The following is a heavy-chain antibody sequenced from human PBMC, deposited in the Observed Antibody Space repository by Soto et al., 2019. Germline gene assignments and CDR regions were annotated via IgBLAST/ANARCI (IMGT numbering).Heavy chain of an antibody. Sequence: QVQLVQSGAEVKKPGSSVKVSCKASGGTFSSYAISWVRQAPGQGLEWMVGILPIFGTATYAQKFQGRVTITADESTSTGYMELSSLRSEGTAVYYCARGASPRAPLSAFDYWGQGTLVTVSS. D-gene: IGHD2-2*01. CDR2: ILPIFGTA. CDR3: ARGASPRAPLSAFDY. V-gene: IGHV1-69*12. CDR1: GGTFSSYA. J-gene: IGHJ4*02.